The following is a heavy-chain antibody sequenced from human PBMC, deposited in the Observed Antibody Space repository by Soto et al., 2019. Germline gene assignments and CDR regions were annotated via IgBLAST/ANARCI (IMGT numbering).Heavy chain of an antibody. CDR1: GFPFSSYA. D-gene: IGHD2-21*01. CDR3: ARSLYIVGPDSDPFDY. CDR2: ISAGGNDR. J-gene: IGHJ4*02. V-gene: IGHV3-23*01. Sequence: GGSLRLSCAASGFPFSSYAMSWVRQTPEGGLEWVAAISAGGNDRYYADFLQGRFTFSRDNSRNILYLRMNSLRADDTAMYFCARSLYIVGPDSDPFDYWGQGTLVTVSS.